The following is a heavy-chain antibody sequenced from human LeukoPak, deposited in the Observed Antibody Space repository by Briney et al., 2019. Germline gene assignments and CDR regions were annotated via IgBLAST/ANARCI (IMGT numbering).Heavy chain of an antibody. D-gene: IGHD5-24*01. CDR1: GGSISSGSYD. CDR3: ARGDGYNIDY. J-gene: IGHJ4*02. V-gene: IGHV4-61*02. CDR2: IYTSGST. Sequence: PSQTLSLTCTVSGGSISSGSYDWSWIRQPAGKGLEWIGRIYTSGSTNYNPSLKSRVTISVDTSKNQFSLKLSSVTAADTAVYYCARGDGYNIDYWGQGTLVTVSS.